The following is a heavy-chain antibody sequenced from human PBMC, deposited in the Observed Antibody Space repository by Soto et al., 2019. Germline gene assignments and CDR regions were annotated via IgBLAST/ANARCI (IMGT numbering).Heavy chain of an antibody. J-gene: IGHJ5*02. CDR1: GFTFSSFA. V-gene: IGHV3-23*01. CDR2: ISGSGGST. Sequence: PGGSLRLSCAASGFTFSSFAMSWVRQAPGKGLDWVSAISGSGGSTYSADSVKGRFTISRDNSKNTLYLQMSSLRAEDTAVYYCAKDVYSSGSYWFDPWGQGTLVTVSS. D-gene: IGHD6-19*01. CDR3: AKDVYSSGSYWFDP.